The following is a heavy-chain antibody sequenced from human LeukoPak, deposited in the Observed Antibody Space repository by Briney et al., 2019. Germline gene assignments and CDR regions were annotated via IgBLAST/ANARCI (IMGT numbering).Heavy chain of an antibody. CDR1: GGSISSGGYY. CDR2: IYHSGST. D-gene: IGHD6-13*01. V-gene: IGHV4-30-2*01. CDR3: VRDVAAALYYMDV. J-gene: IGHJ6*03. Sequence: PSQTLSLTCTVSGGSISSGGYYWSWIRQPPGKGLEWIGYIYHSGSTYYNPSLKSRVTISVDRSKNQFSLKLSSVTAADTAVYYCVRDVAAALYYMDVWGKGTTVTVSS.